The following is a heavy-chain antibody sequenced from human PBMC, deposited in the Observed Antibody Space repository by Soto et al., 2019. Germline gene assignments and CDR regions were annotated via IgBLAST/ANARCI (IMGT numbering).Heavy chain of an antibody. CDR1: GFTFSNYG. J-gene: IGHJ4*02. CDR2: ISNNGITT. D-gene: IGHD3-3*01. Sequence: GGSLRLSCSASGFTFSNYGLHWVRQAPGKGLESVSAISNNGITTYYADSVKGKFTISRDNSKSMFYLQMSSLRPEDTAVYYCVKGGGLTIFGGGGPFDSWGQGTLVTVSS. V-gene: IGHV3-64D*06. CDR3: VKGGGLTIFGGGGPFDS.